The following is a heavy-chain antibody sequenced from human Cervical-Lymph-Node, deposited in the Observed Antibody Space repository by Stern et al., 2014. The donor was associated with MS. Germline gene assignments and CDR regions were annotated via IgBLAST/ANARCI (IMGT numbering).Heavy chain of an antibody. V-gene: IGHV4-31*03. CDR2: FSFSGST. CDR3: ANGGDEYNPIDY. Sequence: QVQLQESGPGLLKPSQTLSLSCTVSGVSISSGGYYWSWIRQLPGKGLEWIGYFSFSGSTSYNPSVTSRVSISVDTSKNQFSLNLRSVTAADTAVYYCANGGDEYNPIDYWGQGTLVIVST. CDR1: GVSISSGGYY. D-gene: IGHD5-24*01. J-gene: IGHJ4*02.